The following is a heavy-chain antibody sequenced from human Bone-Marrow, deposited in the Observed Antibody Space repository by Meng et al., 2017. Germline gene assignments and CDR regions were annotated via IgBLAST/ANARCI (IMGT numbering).Heavy chain of an antibody. Sequence: SETLSLTCTVSGYSISSGYYWGWIRQPPGKGLEWIGSIYHSGSTYYNPSLRGRLSISVDTSKNQFFLRLSSVTAADTAVYYCARVCSSTSCFDYWGQGTLVTVSS. CDR3: ARVCSSTSCFDY. D-gene: IGHD2-2*01. V-gene: IGHV4-38-2*02. CDR2: IYHSGST. CDR1: GYSISSGYY. J-gene: IGHJ4*02.